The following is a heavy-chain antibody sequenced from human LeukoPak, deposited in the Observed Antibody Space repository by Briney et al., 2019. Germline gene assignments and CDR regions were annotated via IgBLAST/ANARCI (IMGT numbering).Heavy chain of an antibody. CDR1: GFTFSSYS. D-gene: IGHD4-17*01. CDR3: ARDYGDYSPYFDY. V-gene: IGHV3-48*02. CDR2: IYNISSII. Sequence: PGGGLRLSCAASGFTFSSYSMNWVRQAPGKGLEWGSYIYNISSIIYYADSVKGPFTISRDNAKNSRYLQMNSLRDEDTAVYYCARDYGDYSPYFDYWGQGTLVTLSS. J-gene: IGHJ4*02.